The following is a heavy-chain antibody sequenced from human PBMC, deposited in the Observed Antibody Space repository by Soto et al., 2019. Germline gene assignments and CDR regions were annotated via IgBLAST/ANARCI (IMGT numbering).Heavy chain of an antibody. J-gene: IGHJ4*02. V-gene: IGHV3-7*04. D-gene: IGHD3-22*01. Sequence: EVQLVESGGGLVQPGGSLRLSCVASGLTLSRYWMSWVRQAPGKGLEWVANIKEDGGKTYYVDSVKGRFTISRDNAKNSVYLQMISLRVEDTAVYYCSRDYYGPGPDWGQGTLVFVSS. CDR1: GLTLSRYW. CDR3: SRDYYGPGPD. CDR2: IKEDGGKT.